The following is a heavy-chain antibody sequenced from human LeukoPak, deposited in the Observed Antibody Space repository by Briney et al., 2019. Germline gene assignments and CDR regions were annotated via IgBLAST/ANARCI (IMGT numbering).Heavy chain of an antibody. J-gene: IGHJ4*02. D-gene: IGHD2-2*01. CDR3: ARGYQLLYY. Sequence: QPGGSLRLPCAASGFTFSSYEMNWVRQAPGKGLEWVSYISSSGSSINYADSVKGRFAISRDNAKNSLYLQMNSLRAEDTAVYYCARGYQLLYYWGQGTLVTASS. V-gene: IGHV3-48*03. CDR2: ISSSGSSI. CDR1: GFTFSSYE.